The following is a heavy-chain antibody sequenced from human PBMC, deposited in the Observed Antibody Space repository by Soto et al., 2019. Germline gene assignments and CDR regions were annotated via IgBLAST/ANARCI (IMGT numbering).Heavy chain of an antibody. CDR1: GFTFRRHG. Sequence: PGGSLRLSCAASGFTFRRHGMSWVRQAPGKGLEWVSAITGSGGSTYYADSVKGRFTISRDNSKNTLYLQMNSLIAEDTAVYYWAKVMGGYVTQYYFDYWGQGSLVTVSS. D-gene: IGHD3-16*01. CDR2: ITGSGGST. V-gene: IGHV3-23*01. CDR3: AKVMGGYVTQYYFDY. J-gene: IGHJ4*02.